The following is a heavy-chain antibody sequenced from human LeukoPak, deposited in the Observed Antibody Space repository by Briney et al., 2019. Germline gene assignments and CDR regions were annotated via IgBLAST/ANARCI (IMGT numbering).Heavy chain of an antibody. V-gene: IGHV4-59*08. CDR1: GGSISSYY. CDR3: ARYSSGWFGAFDI. J-gene: IGHJ3*02. Sequence: SETLSLTCTVSGGSISSYYWSWIRQPPGKGLEWIGYIYYSGSNNYNPPLKSRVTISIDTSKNQFSLKLSSVTAADTAVYYCARYSSGWFGAFDIWGQGTMVTVSS. CDR2: IYYSGSN. D-gene: IGHD6-19*01.